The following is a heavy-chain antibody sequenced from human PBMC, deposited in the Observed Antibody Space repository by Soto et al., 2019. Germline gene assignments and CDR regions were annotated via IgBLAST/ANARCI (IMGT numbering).Heavy chain of an antibody. J-gene: IGHJ6*02. CDR2: IYYSGST. Sequence: PSETLSLTCTVSGGSISSGDYYWSWIRQPPXKGLEWIGYIYYSGSTYYNPSLKSRVTISVDTSKNQFSLKLSSVTAADTAVYYCARARYDSSGYYPDFYYYYGMDVWGQGTTVTVS. V-gene: IGHV4-30-4*01. CDR3: ARARYDSSGYYPDFYYYYGMDV. D-gene: IGHD3-22*01. CDR1: GGSISSGDYY.